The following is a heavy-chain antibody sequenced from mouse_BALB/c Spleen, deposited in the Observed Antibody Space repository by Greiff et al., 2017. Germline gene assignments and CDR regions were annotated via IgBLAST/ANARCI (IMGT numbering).Heavy chain of an antibody. D-gene: IGHD1-1*01. CDR3: ARDRYYGSSYDYYAMDY. J-gene: IGHJ4*01. Sequence: QVQLKESGPGLVAPSQSLSITCTVSGFSLTGYGVNWVRQPPGKGLEGLGMIWGDGSTDYNSALKSRLSISKDNSKSQVFLKMNILQTDDTARYYCARDRYYGSSYDYYAMDYWGQGTSVTVSS. CDR2: IWGDGST. V-gene: IGHV2-6-7*01. CDR1: GFSLTGYG.